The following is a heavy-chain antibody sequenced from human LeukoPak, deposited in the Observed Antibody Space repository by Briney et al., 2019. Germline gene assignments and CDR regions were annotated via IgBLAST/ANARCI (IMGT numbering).Heavy chain of an antibody. Sequence: ASVISCNASGYTFTGYYMHWVRQAPGQGLEWMGRINPNSGGTNYAQKFQGRVTMTRDTSISTAYMELSRLRSDDTAVYYCAVPYDSSGYYPFPFDYWGQGTLVTVSS. J-gene: IGHJ4*02. CDR3: AVPYDSSGYYPFPFDY. D-gene: IGHD3-22*01. CDR1: GYTFTGYY. CDR2: INPNSGGT. V-gene: IGHV1-2*06.